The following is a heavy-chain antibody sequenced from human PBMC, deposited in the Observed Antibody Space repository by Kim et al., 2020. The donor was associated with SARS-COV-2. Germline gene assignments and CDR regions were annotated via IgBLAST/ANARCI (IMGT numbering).Heavy chain of an antibody. Sequence: SETLSLTCTVSGGSISSSSYYWGWIRQPPGKGLEWIGSIYYSGSTYYNPSLKSRVTISVDTSKNQFSLKLSSVTAADTAVYYCARDREDIVVVPAASAENWFDPWGQGTLVTVSS. V-gene: IGHV4-39*07. CDR2: IYYSGST. J-gene: IGHJ5*02. D-gene: IGHD2-2*01. CDR3: ARDREDIVVVPAASAENWFDP. CDR1: GGSISSSSYY.